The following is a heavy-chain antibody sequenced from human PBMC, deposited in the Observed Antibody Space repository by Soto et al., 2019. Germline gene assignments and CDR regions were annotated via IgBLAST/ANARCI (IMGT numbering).Heavy chain of an antibody. Sequence: GPTLVNPTQSLPLTCNFSGFSLSTNGVGVGCIRQPPGKALEWLALIYWNDDKRYSASLKSRVTITRGTSKNHVVLTLTNMDPVDTATYYCAHRRGVIVPGLLFDYWSQGILVTVCS. CDR3: AHRRGVIVPGLLFDY. CDR2: IYWNDDK. CDR1: GFSLSTNGVG. D-gene: IGHD2-21*01. J-gene: IGHJ4*02. V-gene: IGHV2-5*01.